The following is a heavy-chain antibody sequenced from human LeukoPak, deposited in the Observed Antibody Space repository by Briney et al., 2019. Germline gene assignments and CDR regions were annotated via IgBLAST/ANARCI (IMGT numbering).Heavy chain of an antibody. Sequence: PGGSLRLSCAASGFPFNAYWMTWVRQAPGKGLEWVGRIKSKADGETTDYAAPVQGRFIVSRDDSTATLYLQMNSLQTEDTAVYYCTTGGSVITVTRSYDFWGQGTLVTVSS. J-gene: IGHJ4*02. V-gene: IGHV3-15*01. CDR3: TTGGSVITVTRSYDF. CDR1: GFPFNAYW. CDR2: IKSKADGETT. D-gene: IGHD4-17*01.